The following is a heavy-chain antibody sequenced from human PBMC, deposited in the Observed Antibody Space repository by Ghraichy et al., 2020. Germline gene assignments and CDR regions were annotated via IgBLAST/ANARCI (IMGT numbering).Heavy chain of an antibody. Sequence: GGSLRLSCAASGFTFSRYSMNWVRQAPGKGLEWVSYISGSSSTTNYADSVKGRFTISRDNARNSLYLQMNSLRDEDTAVYYCARPASGYSYGSDYWGQGTLVTVSS. D-gene: IGHD5-18*01. CDR3: ARPASGYSYGSDY. J-gene: IGHJ4*02. CDR2: ISGSSSTT. V-gene: IGHV3-48*02. CDR1: GFTFSRYS.